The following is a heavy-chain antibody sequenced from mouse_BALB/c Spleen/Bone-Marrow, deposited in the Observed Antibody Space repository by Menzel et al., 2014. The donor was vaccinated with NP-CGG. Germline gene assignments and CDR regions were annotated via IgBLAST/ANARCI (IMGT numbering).Heavy chain of an antibody. CDR1: GFTFSSYT. V-gene: IGHV5-12-2*01. D-gene: IGHD1-1*01. Sequence: DVVLVESGGGLVQPGGSLKLSCAASGFTFSSYTMSWVRQTPEKRLEWVAYTSNGGGSTYYPDTVKGRFTISRDNAKNTLYLQMSSLKSEDTAMYYCARHGYYGSRAMDYWGQGTSVTVSS. J-gene: IGHJ4*01. CDR3: ARHGYYGSRAMDY. CDR2: TSNGGGST.